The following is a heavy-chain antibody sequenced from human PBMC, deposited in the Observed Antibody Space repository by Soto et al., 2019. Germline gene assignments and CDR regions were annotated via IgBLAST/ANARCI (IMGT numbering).Heavy chain of an antibody. CDR1: GFNFSTSG. Sequence: QVQLVESGGGVVQPGRSLRLSCAASGFNFSTSGMHWVRQAPGKGLEWVAVIWSDGTNKYYADSVKGRFTISRDNSKNTMYLQMNRLRAEDTAVNYGAEAEASDASVWSRYYYYYHMDVWGKGTTVTVSS. CDR2: IWSDGTNK. CDR3: AEAEASDASVWSRYYYYYHMDV. D-gene: IGHD3-10*01. J-gene: IGHJ6*03. V-gene: IGHV3-33*06.